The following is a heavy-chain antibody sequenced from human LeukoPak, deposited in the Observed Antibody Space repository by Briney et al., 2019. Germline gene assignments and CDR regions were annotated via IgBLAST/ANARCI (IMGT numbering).Heavy chain of an antibody. CDR1: GGSFSGYY. Sequence: SETLSLTCAVYGGSFSGYYWSWIRQPPGKGLEWIGEINRSGSTNYNPSLKSRVTISVDTSKNQFSLKLSSVTAADTAVYYCARDSGYSDYWGQGTLVTVSS. V-gene: IGHV4-34*01. D-gene: IGHD3-22*01. CDR2: INRSGST. CDR3: ARDSGYSDY. J-gene: IGHJ4*02.